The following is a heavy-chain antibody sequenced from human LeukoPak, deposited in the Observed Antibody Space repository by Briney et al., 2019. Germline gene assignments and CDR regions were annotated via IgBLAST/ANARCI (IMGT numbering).Heavy chain of an antibody. J-gene: IGHJ3*02. V-gene: IGHV4-59*05. CDR2: IYYTGIT. CDR1: GGSISSYY. D-gene: IGHD6-13*01. CDR3: ARHSSRDAFDI. Sequence: SETLSLTCTVSGGSISSYYWSWIRQPPGKGLEWIGSIYYTGITFYNASLKSRVTISVDTSKNQFSLDLSSVTAADTALYYCARHSSRDAFDIWGQGTMVTVSS.